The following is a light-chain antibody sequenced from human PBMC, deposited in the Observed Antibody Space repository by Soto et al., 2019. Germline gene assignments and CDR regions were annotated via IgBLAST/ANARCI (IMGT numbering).Light chain of an antibody. Sequence: QPVLTQPPSVSGAPGQRVTISCTGSSSNIGAGYYVHWYQQLPGTATKLLIYGNSNRPSGVPDRFSGSKSGTSASLAITGLQAEDEADYYCQSYDSSLSGVVFGGGTKLTVL. CDR3: QSYDSSLSGVV. CDR2: GNS. J-gene: IGLJ2*01. V-gene: IGLV1-40*01. CDR1: SSNIGAGYY.